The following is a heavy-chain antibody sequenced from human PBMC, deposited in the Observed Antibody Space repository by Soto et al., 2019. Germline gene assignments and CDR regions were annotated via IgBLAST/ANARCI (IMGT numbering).Heavy chain of an antibody. CDR2: ISAYNGNT. D-gene: IGHD3-9*01. J-gene: IGHJ4*02. Sequence: GASVKVSCKASGYTFTSYGISWVRQAPGQGLEWMGWISAYNGNTNYAQKLQGRVTMTTDTSTSTAYMELRSLRSDDTAVYYCAREARSVLRYFDWPHFDYWGQGTLVTVSS. CDR3: AREARSVLRYFDWPHFDY. V-gene: IGHV1-18*01. CDR1: GYTFTSYG.